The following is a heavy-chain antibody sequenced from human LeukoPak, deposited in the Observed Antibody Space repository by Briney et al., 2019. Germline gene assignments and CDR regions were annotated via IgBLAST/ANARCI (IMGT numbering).Heavy chain of an antibody. V-gene: IGHV3-30*18. D-gene: IGHD5-18*01. CDR1: GFTLISFG. Sequence: PGSSLRLSFTASGFTLISFGMHWVRQAPAKGLDWVAVISDDGSNTYYADSVKGRFTISRDNSKNTLYLQLNSLRTEDTAVYYCAKDADTATIIYWYFDLWGRGTLVTVSS. J-gene: IGHJ2*01. CDR3: AKDADTATIIYWYFDL. CDR2: ISDDGSNT.